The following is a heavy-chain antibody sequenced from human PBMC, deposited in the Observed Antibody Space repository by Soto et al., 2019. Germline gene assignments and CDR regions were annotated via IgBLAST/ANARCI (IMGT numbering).Heavy chain of an antibody. CDR2: ISGSGGST. V-gene: IGHV3-23*01. J-gene: IGHJ4*02. CDR1: GFTFSSYA. Sequence: GGSLRLSCAASGFTFSSYAMSWVRQAPGKGLEWVSAISGSGGSTYYADSVKGRFTTSRDNSKNTLYLQMNSLRAEDTAVYYCASQGRDGYIDGIYYFDYWGQGTLVTVSS. CDR3: ASQGRDGYIDGIYYFDY. D-gene: IGHD5-12*01.